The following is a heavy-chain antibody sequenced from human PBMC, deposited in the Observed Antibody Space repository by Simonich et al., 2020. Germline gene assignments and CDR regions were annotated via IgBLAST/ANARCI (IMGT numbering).Heavy chain of an antibody. CDR3: ARQLNDFDI. CDR2: IDAGDSEN. D-gene: IGHD1-1*01. J-gene: IGHJ3*02. CDR1: GYSFTSYW. Sequence: EVQLVQSGAEVKKPGESLKISCKGSGYSFTSYWIGWVRQMPGKGLEWVGIIDAGDSENRYRPSFQGQVTISADKSISTAYLQWSSLKASDTAMYYCARQLNDFDIWGQGTMVTVSS. V-gene: IGHV5-51*01.